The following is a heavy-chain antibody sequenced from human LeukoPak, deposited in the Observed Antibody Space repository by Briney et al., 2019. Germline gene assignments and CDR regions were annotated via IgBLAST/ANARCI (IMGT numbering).Heavy chain of an antibody. CDR1: GLTFSSYS. V-gene: IGHV3-64*01. D-gene: IGHD6-13*01. CDR2: IISNGDST. J-gene: IGHJ4*02. CDR3: ARGSHRRYSSSWYSL. Sequence: PGGSLSLSCAPSGLTFSSYSMHWVRHAAGEGLEFVSAIISNGDSTFYTNSVKGRFTISRDNYKNTLYLQMGGLRAEDMAVYYCARGSHRRYSSSWYSLWGQGTLVTVSS.